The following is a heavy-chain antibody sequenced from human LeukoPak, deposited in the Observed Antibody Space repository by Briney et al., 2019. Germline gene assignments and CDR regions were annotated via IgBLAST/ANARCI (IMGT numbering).Heavy chain of an antibody. J-gene: IGHJ4*02. V-gene: IGHV1-18*04. CDR2: ISAYNGNT. Sequence: ASVKVSCKASGYTFTSYGISWVRQAPGQGLEWMGWISAYNGNTNYAQKLQGRVTVTTDTSTSTAYMELRSLRSDDTAVYYCARDSDYDILTGYYTSVNRGFDYWGQGTLVTVSS. D-gene: IGHD3-9*01. CDR3: ARDSDYDILTGYYTSVNRGFDY. CDR1: GYTFTSYG.